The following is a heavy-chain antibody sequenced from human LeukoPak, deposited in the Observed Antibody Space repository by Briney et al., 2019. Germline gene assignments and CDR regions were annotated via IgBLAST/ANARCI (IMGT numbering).Heavy chain of an antibody. Sequence: PSETLSLTCTVSGGSITSSSHHRGWLRQPPGKGLEWIGSIYYSGTTYYKPSLRSRVTISVDTSKNQFYLRLTSVTAADSAMYYCARESSSSPDYWGQGTLVTVSS. V-gene: IGHV4-39*07. CDR1: GGSITSSSHH. CDR2: IYYSGTT. J-gene: IGHJ4*02. CDR3: ARESSSSPDY. D-gene: IGHD6-6*01.